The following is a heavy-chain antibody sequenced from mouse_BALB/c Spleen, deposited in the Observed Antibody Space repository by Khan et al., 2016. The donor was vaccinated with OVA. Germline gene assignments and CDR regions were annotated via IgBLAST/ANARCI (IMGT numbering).Heavy chain of an antibody. D-gene: IGHD1-1*02. V-gene: IGHV3-2*02. Sequence: EVKLLESGPGLVKPSQSLSLTCTVTGYSITSDYAWNWIRQFPGNKLEWMGSIRYSGSTNSNPSLQSRISTTRDTSKNLFFLPLNSVTTEAPTTLYCARDGGRYKYDMDYWGQGTSVTVAS. J-gene: IGHJ4*01. CDR3: ARDGGRYKYDMDY. CDR2: IRYSGST. CDR1: GYSITSDYA.